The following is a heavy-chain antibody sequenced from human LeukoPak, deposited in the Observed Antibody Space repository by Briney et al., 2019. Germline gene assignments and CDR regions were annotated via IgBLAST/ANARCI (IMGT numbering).Heavy chain of an antibody. J-gene: IGHJ4*02. D-gene: IGHD4-17*01. Sequence: SETLSLTCTVTGGSISHWYWSWIRQSPGKGLEWIAYFYYSGTSRYNPSLKSRVTVSGDTPTDQFSLKLNHLTAVDTAGYYCARHYYGDVYYFDFWGQGTLVTVSS. CDR3: ARHYYGDVYYFDF. CDR1: GGSISHWY. CDR2: FYYSGTS. V-gene: IGHV4-59*08.